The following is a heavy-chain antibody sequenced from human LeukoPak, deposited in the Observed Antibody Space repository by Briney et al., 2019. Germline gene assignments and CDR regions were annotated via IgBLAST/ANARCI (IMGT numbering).Heavy chain of an antibody. CDR1: GFTFSNYG. CDR2: IWYDGSNE. V-gene: IGHV3-33*01. J-gene: IGHJ4*02. Sequence: PGGSLTLSCAASGFTFSNYGMHWVRQAPGKGLEWVAVIWYDGSNEFYADSVKGRFTISRDNSKNTLYLQMNSLRAEDTAVYYCASLGSSDYWGQGTLVTVSS. D-gene: IGHD3-10*01. CDR3: ASLGSSDY.